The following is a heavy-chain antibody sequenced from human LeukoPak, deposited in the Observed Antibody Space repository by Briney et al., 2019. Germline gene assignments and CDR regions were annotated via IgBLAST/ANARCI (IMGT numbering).Heavy chain of an antibody. J-gene: IGHJ3*02. CDR3: ARLFRAHTYYYDSSGYYSYNDAFDI. V-gene: IGHV3-7*01. CDR1: GFKLSTYW. D-gene: IGHD3-22*01. CDR2: IKQDGSEK. Sequence: PGGSLRLSCAASGFKLSTYWMSWVRQAPGKGLEWVANIKQDGSEKYYVGSVKGRFTISRDNSKNTLYLQMNSLRAEDTAVYYCARLFRAHTYYYDSSGYYSYNDAFDIWGQGTMVTVSS.